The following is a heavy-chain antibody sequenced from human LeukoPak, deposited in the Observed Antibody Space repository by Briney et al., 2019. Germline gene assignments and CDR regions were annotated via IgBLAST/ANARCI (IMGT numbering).Heavy chain of an antibody. J-gene: IGHJ4*02. Sequence: GGSLRLSCAASGFTFSSYSMNWVRQAPGKGLEWVSFISTSSSYIYYADAVKGRFTISRDNAKNSLYVQMNSLRAEDTAVYYCTRDEDFYSSSSDYWGQGTLVTVSS. CDR3: TRDEDFYSSSSDY. V-gene: IGHV3-21*01. CDR2: ISTSSSYI. D-gene: IGHD6-6*01. CDR1: GFTFSSYS.